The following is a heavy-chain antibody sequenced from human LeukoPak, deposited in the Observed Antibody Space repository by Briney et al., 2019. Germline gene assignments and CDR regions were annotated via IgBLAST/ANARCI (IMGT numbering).Heavy chain of an antibody. CDR1: GFPFSIYE. CDR2: IYSGGST. Sequence: GGSLRPSCAVSGFPFSIYEMNWVRQAPGKGLEWVSVIYSGGSTYYADSVKGRFTISRDNSKNTLYLQMNSLRAEDTAVYYCARVNWNYVTLFDYWGQGTLVTVSS. J-gene: IGHJ4*02. CDR3: ARVNWNYVTLFDY. D-gene: IGHD1-7*01. V-gene: IGHV3-53*01.